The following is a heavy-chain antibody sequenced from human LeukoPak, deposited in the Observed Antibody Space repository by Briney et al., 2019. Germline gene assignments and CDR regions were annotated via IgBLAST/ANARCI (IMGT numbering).Heavy chain of an antibody. CDR1: GFTFSSYS. V-gene: IGHV3-23*01. J-gene: IGHJ4*02. D-gene: IGHD3-3*01. CDR2: ISGSGGST. Sequence: GGSLRLSCAGSGFTFSSYSMSWVRQAPGKGLEWVSAISGSGGSTYYADSVKGRFTISRDNSKNTLYLQMNSLRAEDTAVYYCAKIGITIFGVADYWGQGTLVTVSS. CDR3: AKIGITIFGVADY.